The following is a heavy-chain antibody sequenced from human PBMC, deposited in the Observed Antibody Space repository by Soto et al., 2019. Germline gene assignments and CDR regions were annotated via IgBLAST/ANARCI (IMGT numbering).Heavy chain of an antibody. J-gene: IGHJ4*02. CDR1: GFTFSSYA. CDR3: SKDPGGALYYGTLDY. V-gene: IGHV3-30*18. Sequence: PGGSLRLSCAASGFTFSSYAMHWVRQAPGKGLEWVAFISYDRSNNYYAGCVKGRFTISRKNSKYSLYQQMTRLGAEDTAVYYCSKDPGGALYYGTLDYWGQGTLVTVSS. D-gene: IGHD3-10*01. CDR2: ISYDRSNN.